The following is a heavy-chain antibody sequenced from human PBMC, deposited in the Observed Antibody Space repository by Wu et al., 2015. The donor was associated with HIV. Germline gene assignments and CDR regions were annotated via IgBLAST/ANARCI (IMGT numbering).Heavy chain of an antibody. CDR2: INPNSGGT. V-gene: IGHV1-2*02. CDR1: GYTFTGYY. CDR3: ARTDSYYYDSSGYYDLDY. D-gene: IGHD3-22*01. J-gene: IGHJ4*02. Sequence: QVQLVQSGAEVKKPGASVKVSCKASGYTFTGYYMHWVRQAPGQGLEWMGWINPNSGGTNYAQKFQGRVTMTRDTSISTAYMELSRLRSDDTAVYYCARTDSYYYDSSGYYDLDYVGPGEXVVTVSS.